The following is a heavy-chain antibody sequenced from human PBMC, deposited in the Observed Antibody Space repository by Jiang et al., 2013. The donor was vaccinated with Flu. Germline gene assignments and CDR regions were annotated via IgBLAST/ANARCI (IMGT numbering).Heavy chain of an antibody. D-gene: IGHD3-10*01. CDR1: GFTFSSYG. CDR3: AKVSVTMVRGVILYYYGMDV. CDR2: ISYDGSNK. V-gene: IGHV3-30*18. Sequence: LESGGGVVQPGRSLRLSCAASGFTFSSYGMHWVRQAPGKGLEWVAVISYDGSNKYYADSVKGRFTISRDNSKNTLYLQMNSLRAEDTAVYYCAKVSVTMVRGVILYYYGMDVWGQGTTVTVSS. J-gene: IGHJ6*02.